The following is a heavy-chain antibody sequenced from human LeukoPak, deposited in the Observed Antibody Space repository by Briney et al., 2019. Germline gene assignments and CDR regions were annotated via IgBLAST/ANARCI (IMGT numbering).Heavy chain of an antibody. Sequence: ASVKVSCKASGYTFTGYYMHWVRQAPGQGLEWMGWINPNSGNTGYAQKFQGRVTMTRNTSISTAYMELSSLRSEDTAVYYCARGKSQKSPYYYGSGSYYKPYYYYYYMDVWGKGTTVTISS. CDR1: GYTFTGYY. J-gene: IGHJ6*03. CDR3: ARGKSQKSPYYYGSGSYYKPYYYYYYMDV. D-gene: IGHD3-10*01. CDR2: INPNSGNT. V-gene: IGHV1-8*02.